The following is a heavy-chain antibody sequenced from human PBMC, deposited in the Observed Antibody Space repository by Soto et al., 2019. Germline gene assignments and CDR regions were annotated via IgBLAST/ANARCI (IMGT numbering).Heavy chain of an antibody. CDR3: ARRARFGGVIVNYFDY. Sequence: QVQLQESGPGLVKPSETLSLTCSVSGDSISGYYWSWIRQPPGKGLEWIGYIYYSGSTAYNPSLKSRITLSLDTSKNQFSLKLSSVTAADTAVYYCARRARFGGVIVNYFDYWGQGTLVTVSS. CDR2: IYYSGST. CDR1: GDSISGYY. J-gene: IGHJ4*02. V-gene: IGHV4-59*08. D-gene: IGHD3-16*02.